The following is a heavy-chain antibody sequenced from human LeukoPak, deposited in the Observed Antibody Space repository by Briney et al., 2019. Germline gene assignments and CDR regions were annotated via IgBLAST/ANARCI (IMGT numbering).Heavy chain of an antibody. V-gene: IGHV1-69*13. J-gene: IGHJ6*02. CDR1: GGTFSSYA. CDR2: IIPIFGTA. Sequence: SVKVSCKASGGTFSSYAISWVRQAPGQGLEWMGGIIPIFGTANYAQKFQGRVTITADESTSTAYMELSSLRSEDTAVYYCARVGPETHYYYYGMDVWGQGTTVTVSS. CDR3: ARVGPETHYYYYGMDV.